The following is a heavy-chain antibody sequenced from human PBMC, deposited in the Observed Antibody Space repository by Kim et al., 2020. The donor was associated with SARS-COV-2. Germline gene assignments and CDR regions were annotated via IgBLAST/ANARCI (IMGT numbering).Heavy chain of an antibody. Sequence: GGSLRLSCTTSGLNFGDYAMSWFRQAPGKGLEWVAFIRSKRYGETTEYAASVKGRFTISRDDSKGIAYMQMNGLKTEDTAVYYCTSGPYYYDCAAYYRDFWGQGTLVTVSS. CDR2: IRSKRYGETT. CDR3: TSGPYYYDCAAYYRDF. CDR1: GLNFGDYA. V-gene: IGHV3-49*03. J-gene: IGHJ4*02. D-gene: IGHD3-22*01.